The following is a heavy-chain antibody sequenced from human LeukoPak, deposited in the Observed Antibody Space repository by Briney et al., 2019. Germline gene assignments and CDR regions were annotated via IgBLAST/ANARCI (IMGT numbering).Heavy chain of an antibody. V-gene: IGHV1-8*01. J-gene: IGHJ4*02. D-gene: IGHD5-18*01. CDR2: MNPKSGNT. CDR3: ARGVNSQGTAMVLFDS. Sequence: ASVKVSCKASGYTFTNHDINWVRQASGQGLEWMGWMNPKSGNTGYLQKFQGRVTMTRDTSMSTAFMELSSLTSEDTTVYYCARGVNSQGTAMVLFDSWGQGSLVTVSA. CDR1: GYTFTNHD.